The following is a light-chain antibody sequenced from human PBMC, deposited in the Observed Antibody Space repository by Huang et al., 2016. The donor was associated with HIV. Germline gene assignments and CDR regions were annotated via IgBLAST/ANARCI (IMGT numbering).Light chain of an antibody. CDR3: QQSYSPPWT. Sequence: DIQMTQSPSSLSASVGDRVTITCRASQGISTYLRWYQQKPGKAPNLLIYAASNLQSGVPSRLSGGGSETDFTLSISSLRPEDFATYYCQQSYSPPWTFGQGTNVEIK. J-gene: IGKJ1*01. CDR1: QGISTY. CDR2: AAS. V-gene: IGKV1-39*01.